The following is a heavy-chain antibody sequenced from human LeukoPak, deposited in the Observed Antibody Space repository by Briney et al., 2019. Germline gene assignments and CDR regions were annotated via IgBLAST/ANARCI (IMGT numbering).Heavy chain of an antibody. D-gene: IGHD2-8*02. V-gene: IGHV5-51*01. Sequence: KVSCKGFGYSFTNYWIGWVRQMPGKGLEWKGIIYPDYSETTYSPSFQGQVTMSVDKSINTAYLQWNSLRASDTAMYYCARHTDGNDSDAFDIWGQGTMVAVSS. J-gene: IGHJ3*02. CDR3: ARHTDGNDSDAFDI. CDR2: IYPDYSET. CDR1: GYSFTNYW.